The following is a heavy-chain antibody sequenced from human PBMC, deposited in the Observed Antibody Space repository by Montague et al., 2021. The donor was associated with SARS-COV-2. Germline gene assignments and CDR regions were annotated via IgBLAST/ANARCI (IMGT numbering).Heavy chain of an antibody. Sequence: SETLSLTCTVSGGSISGGSYYWAWLRQPPGKGLEWIGSIFCNGGAYDNPSLESRVSISVDTSKLQFFLTLNSVTAADTAVYYCARHSRGYLVPSYFDSWGQGTLVTVSS. CDR1: GGSISGGSYY. V-gene: IGHV4-39*01. CDR2: IFCNGGA. J-gene: IGHJ4*02. CDR3: ARHSRGYLVPSYFDS. D-gene: IGHD5-12*01.